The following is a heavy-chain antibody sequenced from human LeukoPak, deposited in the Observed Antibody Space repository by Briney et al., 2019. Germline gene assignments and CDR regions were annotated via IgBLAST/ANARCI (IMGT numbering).Heavy chain of an antibody. V-gene: IGHV4-39*07. D-gene: IGHD6-13*01. CDR2: IYYSGST. J-gene: IGHJ6*03. CDR3: ARGRGDGTSSWSGVYYYYYMDV. Sequence: PSETLSLTCTVSGGSISSSTYYWDWIRQPPGKGLEWIGSIYYSGSTYYNPSLKSRVTISVDTSKNQFSLKLSSVTAADTAVYYCARGRGDGTSSWSGVYYYYYMDVWGKGTTVTVSS. CDR1: GGSISSSTYY.